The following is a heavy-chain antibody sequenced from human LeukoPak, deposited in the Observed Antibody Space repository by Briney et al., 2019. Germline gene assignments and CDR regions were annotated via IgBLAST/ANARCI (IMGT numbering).Heavy chain of an antibody. J-gene: IGHJ5*02. CDR1: GYTFTGYY. CDR2: INPNSGGT. V-gene: IGHV1-2*06. CDR3: ARDSSSSWWFDP. D-gene: IGHD6-6*01. Sequence: ASVKVSCKASGYTFTGYYMHWVRQAPGQGLEWMGRINPNSGGTNYAQKFQGRVTMTRDTSISTAYMELSRPRSDDTAVYYCARDSSSSWWFDPWGQGTLVTVSS.